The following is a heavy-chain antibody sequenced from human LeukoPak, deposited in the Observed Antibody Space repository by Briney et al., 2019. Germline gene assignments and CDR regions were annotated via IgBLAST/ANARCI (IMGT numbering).Heavy chain of an antibody. Sequence: GGSLRLSCAASGFTFSSYAMSWVRQAPGKGLEWVSAISGSGGSTYYADSVKGRFTISRDNSKNTLYLQMNSLRAEDTAVYYCARSSSSSVIAFDIWGQGTMVTVSS. CDR1: GFTFSSYA. V-gene: IGHV3-23*01. CDR3: ARSSSSSVIAFDI. CDR2: ISGSGGST. J-gene: IGHJ3*02. D-gene: IGHD6-6*01.